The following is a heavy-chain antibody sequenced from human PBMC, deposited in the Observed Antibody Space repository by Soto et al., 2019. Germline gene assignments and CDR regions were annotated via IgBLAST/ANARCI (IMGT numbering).Heavy chain of an antibody. CDR2: IYTGGST. J-gene: IGHJ4*02. CDR3: ARDSFSAY. Sequence: PGGSLRLFCAASGFTVSNNYMSWVRQALGKGLEWVSLIYTGGSTYYADSVKGRFTISRDNSKNTLYLQMNSLRAEDTAVYYCARDSFSAYWGQGTLVTVSS. D-gene: IGHD3-16*01. CDR1: GFTVSNNY. V-gene: IGHV3-66*01.